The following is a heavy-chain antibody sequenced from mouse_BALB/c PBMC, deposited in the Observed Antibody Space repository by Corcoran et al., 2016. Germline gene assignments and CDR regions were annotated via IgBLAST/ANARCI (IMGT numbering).Heavy chain of an antibody. J-gene: IGHJ2*01. CDR1: GYTFTNYG. Sequence: QIQLVQSGPELKKPGETVKISCKASGYTFTNYGMNWVKQAPGKGLKWMGWINTYTGEPTYADDFKGRFAFSLETSASAAYLQINNLKNEGTATYFCAITTVVDYWGQGTTVTVSS. CDR3: AITTVVDY. V-gene: IGHV9-3-1*01. CDR2: INTYTGEP. D-gene: IGHD1-1*01.